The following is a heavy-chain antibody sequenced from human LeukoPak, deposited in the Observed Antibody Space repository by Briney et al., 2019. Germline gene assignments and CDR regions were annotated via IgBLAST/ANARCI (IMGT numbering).Heavy chain of an antibody. CDR2: IYYSGST. V-gene: IGHV4-59*01. CDR1: GGSISSYY. Sequence: SETLSLTCTVSGGSISSYYWSWIRQPPGKGLEWIGYIYYSGSTNYNPSLKSRVTISVDTSKSQFSLKLSSVTAADTAVYYCARGAYPDAFDIWGQGTMVTVSS. J-gene: IGHJ3*02. CDR3: ARGAYPDAFDI. D-gene: IGHD2-21*01.